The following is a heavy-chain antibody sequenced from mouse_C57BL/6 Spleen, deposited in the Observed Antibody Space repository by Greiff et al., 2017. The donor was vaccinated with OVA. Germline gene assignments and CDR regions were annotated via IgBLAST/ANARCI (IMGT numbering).Heavy chain of an antibody. D-gene: IGHD2-2*01. CDR1: GFTFSSYA. V-gene: IGHV5-4*01. J-gene: IGHJ3*01. Sequence: EVKLMESGGGLVKPGGSLKLSCAASGFTFSSYAMSWVRQTPEKRLEWVATISDGGSYTYYPDNVKGRFTISRDNAKNNLYLQISHLKSEDTAMYYCAREDSGYDGWFAYWGQGTLVTVSA. CDR2: ISDGGSYT. CDR3: AREDSGYDGWFAY.